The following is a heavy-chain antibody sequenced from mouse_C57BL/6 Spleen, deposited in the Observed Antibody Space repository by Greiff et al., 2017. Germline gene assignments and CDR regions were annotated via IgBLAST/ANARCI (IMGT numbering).Heavy chain of an antibody. CDR3: ARALDGYGAMDY. Sequence: VQLKESGGGLVKPGGSLKLSCAASGFTFSSYAMSWVRQTPEKRLEWVATISDGGSYTYYPDNVKGRFTISRDNAKNNLYLQMSHLKSEDTAMYYCARALDGYGAMDYWGQGTSVTVSS. J-gene: IGHJ4*01. D-gene: IGHD2-2*01. CDR2: ISDGGSYT. CDR1: GFTFSSYA. V-gene: IGHV5-4*01.